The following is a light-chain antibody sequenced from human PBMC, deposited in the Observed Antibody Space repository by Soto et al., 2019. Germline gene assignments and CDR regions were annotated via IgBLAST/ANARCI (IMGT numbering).Light chain of an antibody. CDR2: EVS. CDR1: SSDVGGYNY. J-gene: IGLJ2*01. V-gene: IGLV2-8*01. CDR3: SSYTCSNSVV. Sequence: QSALTQPPSASGSPGQSVTISCTGTSSDVGGYNYVSWYQQLPGKAPRLMIYEVSKRPSGVPDRFSGSKSGNTASLTVSGLQTEDEADYYCSSYTCSNSVVFGGGTKLTVL.